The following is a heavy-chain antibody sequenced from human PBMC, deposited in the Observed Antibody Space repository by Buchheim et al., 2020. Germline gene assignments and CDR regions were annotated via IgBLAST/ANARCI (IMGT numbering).Heavy chain of an antibody. CDR1: GFTFSSYA. J-gene: IGHJ4*02. D-gene: IGHD3-22*01. CDR2: ISGSSGST. V-gene: IGHV3-23*01. CDR3: GKAGWDHYYDSSGYDS. Sequence: EVQLLESGGGLVQPGGSLRLSCAASGFTFSSYAMSWVRQAPGKGLEWVSVISGSSGSTYNADSVKGRFTISRDNSKNTLYLQMNSRRVEDKAIYYCGKAGWDHYYDSSGYDSWGQGTL.